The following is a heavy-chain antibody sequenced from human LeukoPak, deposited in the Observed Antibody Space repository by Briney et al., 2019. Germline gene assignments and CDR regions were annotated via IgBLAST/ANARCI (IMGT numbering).Heavy chain of an antibody. J-gene: IGHJ4*02. Sequence: SETLSLTCSVPGGSISSRNYYWGWISQPPGKGLEWIGSIYYSGSTYYNPSLKSRVTISVDTPKNQFSLKLSSVTAADTAVYYCARRQYCGGDCYHGGFDYWGQGTLVTVSS. CDR3: ARRQYCGGDCYHGGFDY. CDR2: IYYSGST. V-gene: IGHV4-39*01. CDR1: GGSISSRNYY. D-gene: IGHD2-21*02.